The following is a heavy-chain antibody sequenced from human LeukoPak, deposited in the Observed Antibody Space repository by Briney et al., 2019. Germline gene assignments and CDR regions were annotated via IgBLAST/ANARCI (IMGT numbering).Heavy chain of an antibody. CDR1: GGTFSSYA. D-gene: IGHD2-15*01. CDR2: IIPIFGTA. V-gene: IGHV1-69*13. CDR3: AREVVVAETDYFDY. J-gene: IGHJ4*02. Sequence: SVKISCKASGGTFSSYAISWVRQAPGQGLEWMGGIIPIFGTANYAQKFQGRVTITADESTSPAYMELSSLSSEDTAVYYCAREVVVAETDYFDYWGQGTLVTVSS.